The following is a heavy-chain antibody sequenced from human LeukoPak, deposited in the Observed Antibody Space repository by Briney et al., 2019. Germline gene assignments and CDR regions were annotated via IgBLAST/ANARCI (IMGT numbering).Heavy chain of an antibody. CDR3: ARNSYYEYYFDY. D-gene: IGHD5-12*01. V-gene: IGHV3-33*01. CDR1: GFTFSTYG. CDR2: IWNDGSNK. Sequence: GRSLRLSRAASGFTFSTYGMHWVRQAPGKGLEGVAFIWNDGSNKYYADSVKGRFTISRDNSKNTLYLQMNSLRAEDTAVYYCARNSYYEYYFDYWGQGTLVTVSS. J-gene: IGHJ4*02.